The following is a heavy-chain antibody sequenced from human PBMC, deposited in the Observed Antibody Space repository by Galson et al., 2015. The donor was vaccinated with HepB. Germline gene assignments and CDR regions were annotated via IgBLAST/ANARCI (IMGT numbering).Heavy chain of an antibody. D-gene: IGHD1-26*01. J-gene: IGHJ2*01. CDR2: IYYSGST. CDR1: GGSISSYY. Sequence: ETLSLTCTVSGGSISSYYWSWIRQPPGKGLEWIGYIYYSGSTNYNPSLKSRVTISVDTSKNQFSLKLSSVTAADTAVYYCAREIIVGATFNWYFDLWGRGTLVTVSS. V-gene: IGHV4-59*01. CDR3: AREIIVGATFNWYFDL.